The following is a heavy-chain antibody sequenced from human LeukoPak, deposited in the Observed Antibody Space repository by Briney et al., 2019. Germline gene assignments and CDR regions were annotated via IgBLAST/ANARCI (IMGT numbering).Heavy chain of an antibody. J-gene: IGHJ4*02. Sequence: GRSLRLSCAASGFTFSSYGMHWVRQAPGKGLEWVAVISYDGSNKYYADSVKGRFTISRDNSKNTLYLQMNSLRSEDTAVYYCARGGREAAGTIGYWGQGTLVTVSS. CDR2: ISYDGSNK. V-gene: IGHV3-30*03. CDR1: GFTFSSYG. CDR3: ARGGREAAGTIGY. D-gene: IGHD6-13*01.